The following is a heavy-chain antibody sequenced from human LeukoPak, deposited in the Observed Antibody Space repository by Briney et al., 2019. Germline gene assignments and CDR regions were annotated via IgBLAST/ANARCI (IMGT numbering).Heavy chain of an antibody. J-gene: IGHJ6*03. D-gene: IGHD2-2*01. CDR1: GGSISGYF. CDR2: MYSTGTT. V-gene: IGHV4-4*09. Sequence: SETLSLTCTVSGGSISGYFWSWIRQPPGKGPEWIGYMYSTGTTNYSPSLSSRVTISVDTSKNQLSLNLRFVTATDTAVYHCARHNPPPTGFRSGTSCFMSGSQYFYMDVWGKGTSVTVS. CDR3: ARHNPPPTGFRSGTSCFMSGSQYFYMDV.